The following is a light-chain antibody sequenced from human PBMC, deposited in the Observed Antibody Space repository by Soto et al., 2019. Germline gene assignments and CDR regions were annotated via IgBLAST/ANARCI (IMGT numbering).Light chain of an antibody. CDR3: QQYGSSPWT. CDR1: QSVSSSY. J-gene: IGKJ1*01. V-gene: IGKV3-20*01. CDR2: GAS. Sequence: EIVLTQSPGTLSLSPGERATLSCRASQSVSSSYLAWYRQKPGQAPRLLIYGASSRATGIPDRFSGSGSGTDFTLTISRLEPEEFAVYYCQQYGSSPWTFGQGTKVEIK.